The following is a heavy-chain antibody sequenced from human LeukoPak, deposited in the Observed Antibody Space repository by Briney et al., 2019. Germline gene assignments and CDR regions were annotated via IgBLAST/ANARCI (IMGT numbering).Heavy chain of an antibody. D-gene: IGHD1-1*01. J-gene: IGHJ4*02. CDR2: IYPGDSDT. CDR3: ARQDGNSKYYFDY. Sequence: GESLRISCKGSGYSFTYYWIGWVRQMPGKGLEWMGIIYPGDSDTRYRPSFQGQVTISVDKSISTAYLQWSSLKASDTAMYYCARQDGNSKYYFDYWGQGALVTVSS. CDR1: GYSFTYYW. V-gene: IGHV5-51*01.